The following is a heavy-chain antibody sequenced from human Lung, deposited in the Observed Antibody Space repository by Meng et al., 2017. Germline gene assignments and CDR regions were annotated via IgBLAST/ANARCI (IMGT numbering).Heavy chain of an antibody. CDR2: ISGSGGST. D-gene: IGHD6-6*01. CDR3: VRRIEYSSSSGY. J-gene: IGHJ4*02. V-gene: IGHV3-23*01. CDR1: GFTFSSYA. Sequence: EVQLLESGGGLVQPGGCLRLSCVASGFTFSSYAMAWVRQAPGKGLEWVSSISGSGGSTYYADSVRGRFTISRDNSKNTVYLQMNSLRAEDTAIYYCVRRIEYSSSSGYWGQGTLVTVSS.